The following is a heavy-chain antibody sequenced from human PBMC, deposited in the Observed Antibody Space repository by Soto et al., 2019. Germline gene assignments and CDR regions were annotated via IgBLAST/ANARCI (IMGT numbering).Heavy chain of an antibody. V-gene: IGHV3-48*01. CDR2: ISSSSSTI. Sequence: EVQLVESGGGLVQPGGSLRLSCTASGFTFNTYAMNWVRQAPGKGLEWVSYISSSSSTIYYADSVKGRFTISRDNAKNSLFLQKNSLRGEDTAVYYCARGGAQIILVPAALRAGDWFDPWGQGTLVTVSS. J-gene: IGHJ5*02. D-gene: IGHD2-2*02. CDR3: ARGGAQIILVPAALRAGDWFDP. CDR1: GFTFNTYA.